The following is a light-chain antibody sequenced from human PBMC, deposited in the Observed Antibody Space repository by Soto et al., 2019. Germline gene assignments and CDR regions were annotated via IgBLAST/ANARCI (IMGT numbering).Light chain of an antibody. J-gene: IGKJ2*01. CDR2: GAS. Sequence: EIVLTQSPGTLSLSPGERATLSCRASQSVSSSYLAWYQQKPGQAPRLLIYGASSRATGIPDRFSGSGSGQDFTLTISRLEPDEFAVYYCQQYVSSPMHTFGQGTKLEIK. CDR1: QSVSSSY. CDR3: QQYVSSPMHT. V-gene: IGKV3-20*01.